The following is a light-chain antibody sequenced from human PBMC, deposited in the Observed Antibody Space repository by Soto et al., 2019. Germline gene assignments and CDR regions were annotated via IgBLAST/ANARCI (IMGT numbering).Light chain of an antibody. CDR3: QQYNTWPLT. Sequence: EIVLIQSPATLSLSPGERATLSCRASQSVSSYLAWYQQKLGQAPRLLIYGVSTRATDIPARFSGSGSGTEFTLTISSLQSEDFAVYYCQQYNTWPLTFGPGTKVDIK. V-gene: IGKV3-15*01. CDR1: QSVSSY. CDR2: GVS. J-gene: IGKJ3*01.